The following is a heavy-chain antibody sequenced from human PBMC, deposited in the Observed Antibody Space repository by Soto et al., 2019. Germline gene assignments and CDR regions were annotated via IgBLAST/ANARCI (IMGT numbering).Heavy chain of an antibody. CDR3: ARVPTP. CDR1: GGSISSYY. Sequence: SETLSLTCTVSGGSISSYYWSWIRQPPGKGLEWIGCIYHSGSTYYNSSLKSRVTISVDRSKNQFSLKLSSVTAADTAVYYCARVPTPWGQGTLVTVSS. CDR2: IYHSGST. D-gene: IGHD2-2*01. V-gene: IGHV4-59*12. J-gene: IGHJ5*02.